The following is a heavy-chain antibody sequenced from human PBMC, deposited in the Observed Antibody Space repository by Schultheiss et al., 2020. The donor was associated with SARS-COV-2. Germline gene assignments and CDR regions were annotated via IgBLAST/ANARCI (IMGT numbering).Heavy chain of an antibody. Sequence: SETLSLTCTVSGGSISSDGDYWSWIRQHPGKGLEWIGYINYRGSAYYTPSLKSLVTISVDTSKNQFSLKLSSVTAADTAVYYCASSDFSHFFDYWGQGTLVTVSS. J-gene: IGHJ4*02. CDR3: ASSDFSHFFDY. CDR2: INYRGSA. D-gene: IGHD3-3*02. CDR1: GGSISSDGDY. V-gene: IGHV4-31*01.